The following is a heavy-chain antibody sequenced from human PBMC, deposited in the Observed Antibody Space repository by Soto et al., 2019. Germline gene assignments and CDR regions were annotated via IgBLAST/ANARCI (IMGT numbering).Heavy chain of an antibody. V-gene: IGHV1-69*12. Sequence: QVQLVQSGAEVKKPGSSVKVSCKASGGTFSSYAISWVRQAPGQGLEWMGGIIPIFGTANYAQKFQGRVTITADESTSTAYMALSRLRSEDTAVYYCASPPTTGNYYYSGMDVWGQGTTVTVSS. CDR2: IIPIFGTA. CDR3: ASPPTTGNYYYSGMDV. D-gene: IGHD4-17*01. J-gene: IGHJ6*02. CDR1: GGTFSSYA.